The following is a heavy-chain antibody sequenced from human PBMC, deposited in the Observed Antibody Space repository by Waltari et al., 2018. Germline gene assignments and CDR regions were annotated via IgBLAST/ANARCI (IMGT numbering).Heavy chain of an antibody. V-gene: IGHV3-30*03. CDR2: ILSDGSNE. CDR3: ARGSYSSGCDF. CDR1: GFTFRNYG. J-gene: IGHJ4*02. Sequence: QLVGSGGGVVQPGGSLSLSCPASGFTFRNYGMHWVRQSPGKGLEWVAVILSDGSNEYYADSVKGRFTISRDNSKNTLYLQMNSLRVQDTAVYYCARGSYSSGCDFWGQGTQVTVSS. D-gene: IGHD6-19*01.